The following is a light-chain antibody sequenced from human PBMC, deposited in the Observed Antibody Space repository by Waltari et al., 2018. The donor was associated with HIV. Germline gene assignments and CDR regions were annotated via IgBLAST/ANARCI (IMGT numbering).Light chain of an antibody. Sequence: QSVLTQPPSASGTPGQRVTISCSGSSSNVGSTYVHWYQQLPGTAPKLLSYRNNQRPSGVLERFSGSKSGTSASLAISGLRSEDEADYYCAVWDDTLSGHLVFGGGTKLTVL. CDR2: RNN. J-gene: IGLJ2*01. CDR1: SSNVGSTY. V-gene: IGLV1-47*01. CDR3: AVWDDTLSGHLV.